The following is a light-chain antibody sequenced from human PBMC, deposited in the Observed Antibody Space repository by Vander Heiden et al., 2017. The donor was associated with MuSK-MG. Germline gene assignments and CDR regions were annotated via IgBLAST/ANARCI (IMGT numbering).Light chain of an antibody. Sequence: SYELTQPHSMSVSPGQTPRITCSGIRSPNQYAYWYQQKPGQAPVMVIYNDSQRPSGVPERFSGSKSGTTVTLTISGVQAEDEADYYCQTGDASGTYVFGTGSKVTVL. CDR2: NDS. J-gene: IGLJ1*01. CDR3: QTGDASGTYV. CDR1: RSPNQY. V-gene: IGLV3-25*03.